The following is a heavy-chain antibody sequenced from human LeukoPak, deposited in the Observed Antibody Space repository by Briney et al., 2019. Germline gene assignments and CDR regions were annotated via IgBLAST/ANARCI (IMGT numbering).Heavy chain of an antibody. CDR1: GGSISSSSFF. CDR3: AKLTCSSTFCPLDY. D-gene: IGHD2-2*01. V-gene: IGHV4-39*01. CDR2: VSYSGTT. J-gene: IGHJ4*02. Sequence: SETLSLTCTVSGGSISSSSFFWAWIRQPPGKGLEWIGTVSYSGTTYYSPSLKSRVTISVDTSKNQFSLRLTSVTAADTALYYCAKLTCSSTFCPLDYWGQGTLVTVSS.